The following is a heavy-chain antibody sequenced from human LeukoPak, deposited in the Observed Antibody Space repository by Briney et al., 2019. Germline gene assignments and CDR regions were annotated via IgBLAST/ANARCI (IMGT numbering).Heavy chain of an antibody. V-gene: IGHV4-4*07. CDR1: GGYIRSYY. D-gene: IGHD3-10*01. Sequence: SETLSLTCTVSGGYIRSYYWGWVRQPAGKGLEWIGRIYTTGTTNYNPSLKSRLTMSVDTSKNQFSLNLRSVIAADTAVFYCARQGYTASYYFLDYWSQGTLVTVSS. CDR3: ARQGYTASYYFLDY. J-gene: IGHJ4*02. CDR2: IYTTGTT.